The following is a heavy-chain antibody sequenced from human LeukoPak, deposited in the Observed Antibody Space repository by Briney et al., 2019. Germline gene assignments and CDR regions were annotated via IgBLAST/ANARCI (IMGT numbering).Heavy chain of an antibody. CDR3: AKRPEHGSGSSFGY. V-gene: IGHV3-23*01. J-gene: IGHJ4*02. D-gene: IGHD3-10*01. Sequence: PGASLRLSCAASGFTFSSYAMSWVRQAPGKGLEWVSTISGSGAGTFYTDSVKGRFTISRDNFGNTLYLQMSSLRAEDTAVYYCAKRPEHGSGSSFGYWGQGTLVTVSS. CDR1: GFTFSSYA. CDR2: ISGSGAGT.